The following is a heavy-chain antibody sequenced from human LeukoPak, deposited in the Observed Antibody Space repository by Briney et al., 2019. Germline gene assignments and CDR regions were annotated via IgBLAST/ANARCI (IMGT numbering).Heavy chain of an antibody. CDR2: ICYSGTT. J-gene: IGHJ5*02. Sequence: SETLSLNCPVSGGSISSSCWSWIRQPPRKGLEWIGYICYSGTTNYNPSLKSRVTISVDTSKNQFSLKLNSVTAADTAMYYCATSESGPINHWGQGALVTVSS. CDR1: GGSISSSC. V-gene: IGHV4-59*01. D-gene: IGHD1-14*01. CDR3: ATSESGPINH.